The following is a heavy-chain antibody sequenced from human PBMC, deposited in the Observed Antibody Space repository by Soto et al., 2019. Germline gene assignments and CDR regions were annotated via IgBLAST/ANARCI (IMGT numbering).Heavy chain of an antibody. CDR2: ISGSGGST. V-gene: IGHV3-23*01. CDR1: GFTFSSYA. D-gene: IGHD2-2*01. Sequence: GGSLRLSCAASGFTFSSYAMSWVRQAPGKGLEWVSAISGSGGSTYYADSVKGRFTISRDNSKNTLYLQMNSLRAEDTAVYYCAKDPWGYCSSTSCTYYYYYGMDVWGQGPPVTFSS. CDR3: AKDPWGYCSSTSCTYYYYYGMDV. J-gene: IGHJ6*02.